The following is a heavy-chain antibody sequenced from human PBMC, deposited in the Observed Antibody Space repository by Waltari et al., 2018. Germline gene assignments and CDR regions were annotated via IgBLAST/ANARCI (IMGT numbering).Heavy chain of an antibody. V-gene: IGHV3-23*01. J-gene: IGHJ4*02. CDR2: INNGGVDK. D-gene: IGHD6-13*01. CDR1: GLSFTEYA. CDR3: AKEIGALGTPVFDY. Sequence: EVQLLESGGGVAQPGGSLTLSCAASGLSFTEYAMSWVRQTPDRGLEWVSGINNGGVDKYYTDSGKGRFTITRDNSRNTLYLQMSSLRAEDTAVYYCAKEIGALGTPVFDYWGQGILVSVSS.